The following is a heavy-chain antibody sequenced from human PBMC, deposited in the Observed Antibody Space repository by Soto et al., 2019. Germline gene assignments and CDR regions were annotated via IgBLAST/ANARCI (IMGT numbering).Heavy chain of an antibody. V-gene: IGHV4-34*01. CDR3: AKGRAYGSGIDY. D-gene: IGHD3-10*01. Sequence: QVQLQQWGAGLLKPSETLSLTCAVYGGSFSGYYRSWIRQPPGKGLEWMGEINHRGSTNYNPSLKGRVTISVDTSKHQYALKLSYVTAADTAVYYCAKGRAYGSGIDYWGQGILVTVSS. CDR1: GGSFSGYY. J-gene: IGHJ4*02. CDR2: INHRGST.